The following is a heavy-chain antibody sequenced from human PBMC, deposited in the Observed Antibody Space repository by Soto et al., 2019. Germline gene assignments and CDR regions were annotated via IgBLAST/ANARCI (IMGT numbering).Heavy chain of an antibody. D-gene: IGHD4-17*01. J-gene: IGHJ3*02. V-gene: IGHV3-33*01. CDR1: GFTFSSYG. CDR2: IWYDGSNK. CDR3: ASLPTVTYLGAFDI. Sequence: QVQLVESGGGVVQPGRSLRLSCAASGFTFSSYGMHWVRQAPGKGLEWVAVIWYDGSNKYYADSVKGRVTISRDNSKNTLYLQMNSLRAEDTAVYYCASLPTVTYLGAFDIWGQGTMVTVSS.